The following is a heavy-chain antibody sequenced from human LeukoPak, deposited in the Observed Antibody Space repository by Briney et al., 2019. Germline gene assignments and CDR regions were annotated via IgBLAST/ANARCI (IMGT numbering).Heavy chain of an antibody. CDR1: GFTVSSNY. D-gene: IGHD3-22*01. J-gene: IGHJ3*02. CDR3: ARDLGPYYYDSRGYFDI. V-gene: IGHV3-66*01. CDR2: IYSGGST. Sequence: SGGSLRLSCAPSGFTVSSNYMSWVRQAPGKGLEWVSFIYSGGSTYYADSVKGRFTISRDNSKNTLYLQMNSLRAEDTAVYYCARDLGPYYYDSRGYFDIWGQGTMVTVSS.